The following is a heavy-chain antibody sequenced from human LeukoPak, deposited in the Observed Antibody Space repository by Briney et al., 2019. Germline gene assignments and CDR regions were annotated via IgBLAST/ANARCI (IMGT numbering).Heavy chain of an antibody. D-gene: IGHD1-1*01. V-gene: IGHV3-48*02. CDR2: IFSSDSTI. CDR3: ARDLNWAFDY. CDR1: GCTFSGYA. Sequence: GGSLRLSCAASGCTFSGYAMNWVRQAPGKGLEWVSHIFSSDSTIGYADSVKGRFTVSRDNAKNSLYLQMNNLRDDDTAVYYCARDLNWAFDYWGQGTLVTVSS. J-gene: IGHJ4*02.